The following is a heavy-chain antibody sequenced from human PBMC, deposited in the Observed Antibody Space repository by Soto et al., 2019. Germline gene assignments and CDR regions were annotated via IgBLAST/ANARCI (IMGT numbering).Heavy chain of an antibody. D-gene: IGHD3-22*01. CDR2: INHSGST. CDR1: GGSFSGYY. V-gene: IGHV4-34*01. J-gene: IGHJ4*02. CDR3: ARGQTYYYDSSGYYYFDY. Sequence: SETLSLTCAVYGGSFSGYYWSWIRQPPGKGLEWIGEINHSGSTNYNPSLKSRVTISVDTSKNQFSLKLSSVTAADTAVYYCARGQTYYYDSSGYYYFDYWGQGTLVTFSS.